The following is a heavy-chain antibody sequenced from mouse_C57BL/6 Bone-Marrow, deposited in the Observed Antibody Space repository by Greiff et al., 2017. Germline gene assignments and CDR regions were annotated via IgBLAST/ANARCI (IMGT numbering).Heavy chain of an antibody. V-gene: IGHV1-54*01. CDR2: INPGSGGT. D-gene: IGHD4-1*01. CDR1: GYAFTNYL. CDR3: ARSKNWGSWFAN. J-gene: IGHJ3*01. Sequence: QVQLMESGAELVRPGTSVKVSCKASGYAFTNYLIEWVKQRPGQGLEWIGVINPGSGGTNYNEKFKGKATLTADNSSSTAYMQLSSLTSEDSAVYYCARSKNWGSWFANWGQGTLVTVTA.